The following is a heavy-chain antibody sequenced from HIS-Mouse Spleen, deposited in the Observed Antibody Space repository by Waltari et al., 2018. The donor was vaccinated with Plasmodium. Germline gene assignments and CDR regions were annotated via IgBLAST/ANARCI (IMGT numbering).Heavy chain of an antibody. Sequence: QVQLVESGGGVVQPGRSLRLSCAASGFTFSSYGMHWVRQAPGKGLGVVAVISNDGSNKYYADSVKGRFTISRDNSKNTLYLQMNSLRAEDTAVYYCAKDRRSSSWYVDYWGQGTLVTVSS. V-gene: IGHV3-30*18. D-gene: IGHD6-13*01. CDR2: ISNDGSNK. CDR1: GFTFSSYG. J-gene: IGHJ4*02. CDR3: AKDRRSSSWYVDY.